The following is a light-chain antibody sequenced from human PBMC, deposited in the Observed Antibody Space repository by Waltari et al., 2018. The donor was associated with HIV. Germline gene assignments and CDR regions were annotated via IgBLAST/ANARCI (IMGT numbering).Light chain of an antibody. CDR3: QRYGSSPVIT. Sequence: EIVLTQSPGPLSLSRGERATLSCRASQSLSTPHLTRSHQQPGQCPRLIRYGASRSATGIPDRFSGSGSGTDFALTISRREPEDLAVDYCQRYGSSPVITFGQGTRLEIK. V-gene: IGKV3-20*01. CDR2: GAS. J-gene: IGKJ5*01. CDR1: QSLSTPH.